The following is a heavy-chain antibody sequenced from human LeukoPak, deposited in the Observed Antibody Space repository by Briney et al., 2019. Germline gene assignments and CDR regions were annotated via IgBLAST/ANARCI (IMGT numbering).Heavy chain of an antibody. CDR2: ISYDGSNK. V-gene: IGHV3-30*18. J-gene: IGHJ4*02. CDR3: AKYAQDYYGSGSLDY. D-gene: IGHD3-10*01. CDR1: GFTFSSYG. Sequence: GGSLRLSCAASGFTFSSYGMHWVRQAPGKGLEWVAVISYDGSNKYYADSVKGRFTISRDNSKNTLYLQMNSLRAEDTAVYYCAKYAQDYYGSGSLDYWGQGTLVTVSS.